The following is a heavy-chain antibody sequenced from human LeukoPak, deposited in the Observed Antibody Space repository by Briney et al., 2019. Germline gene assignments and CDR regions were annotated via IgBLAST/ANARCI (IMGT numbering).Heavy chain of an antibody. V-gene: IGHV3-23*01. Sequence: GGSLRLSCAASGFTFSNFALSWVRQAPGKGLEWVSAISGSGGGTYYADSVKGRFTISRDNSKNTLCLQMNSLRAEDTAVYYCAKYYDSSGYYYVLVLYAFDIWGQGTMVTVSS. CDR1: GFTFSNFA. CDR3: AKYYDSSGYYYVLVLYAFDI. D-gene: IGHD3-22*01. CDR2: ISGSGGGT. J-gene: IGHJ3*02.